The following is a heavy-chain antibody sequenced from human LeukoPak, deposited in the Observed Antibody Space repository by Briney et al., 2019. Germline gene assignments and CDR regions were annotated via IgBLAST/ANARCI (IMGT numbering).Heavy chain of an antibody. CDR2: INSDGSST. D-gene: IGHD1-26*01. J-gene: IGHJ4*02. CDR3: ARGTGSHYSLGY. V-gene: IGHV3-74*01. CDR1: GVTFSSYW. Sequence: GGSLRLSCAASGVTFSSYWMHWVREAPGKGLVWVSRINSDGSSTNYADSVKGRFTIPRDNAKNTLYLQMDSLRAEDTAMYYCARGTGSHYSLGYWGQGTLVPVSS.